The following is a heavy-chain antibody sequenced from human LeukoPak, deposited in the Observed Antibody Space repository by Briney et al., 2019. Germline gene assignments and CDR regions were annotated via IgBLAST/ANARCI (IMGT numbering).Heavy chain of an antibody. CDR3: TRRAVAGSNDY. V-gene: IGHV3-7*01. J-gene: IGHJ4*02. Sequence: GGSLRLSCAAPGFTFSTYWMTWVRQAPGKGLEWVANIKEDGGEKYDVDSVKGRFTISRDNAKNSLYLQMNSLRAEDTAMYYCTRRAVAGSNDYWGQGTLVTVSS. D-gene: IGHD6-19*01. CDR1: GFTFSTYW. CDR2: IKEDGGEK.